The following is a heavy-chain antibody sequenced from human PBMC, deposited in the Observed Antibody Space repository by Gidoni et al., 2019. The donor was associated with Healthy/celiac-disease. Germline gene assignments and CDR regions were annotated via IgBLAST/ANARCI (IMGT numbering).Heavy chain of an antibody. CDR1: GFTFSRYG. Sequence: QVQLVESGGGVVQPGRSLRLSCAASGFTFSRYGMHWVRQAPGKGLGWGAVIWYDGSNKYYADSGKCRFTISRDNSKNTLYLQMNSLRAEDTAVYYCARGREDYVWGSYIDYWGQGTLVTVSS. D-gene: IGHD3-16*01. J-gene: IGHJ4*02. CDR2: IWYDGSNK. V-gene: IGHV3-33*01. CDR3: ARGREDYVWGSYIDY.